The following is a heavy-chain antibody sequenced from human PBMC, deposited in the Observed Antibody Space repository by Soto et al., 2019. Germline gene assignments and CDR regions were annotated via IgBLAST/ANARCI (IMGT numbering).Heavy chain of an antibody. J-gene: IGHJ4*02. CDR3: ATEKYDSSGSYFDY. CDR2: ISGSGSYI. V-gene: IGHV3-21*04. CDR1: GFTFSSYS. Sequence: GGSLRLSCAASGFTFSSYSMNWVRQAPGKGLEWVSAISGSGSYIYYADSVKGRFTISRDNSKNTLYLQMNSLRAEDTAVYYCATEKYDSSGSYFDYWGQGALVTVSS. D-gene: IGHD3-22*01.